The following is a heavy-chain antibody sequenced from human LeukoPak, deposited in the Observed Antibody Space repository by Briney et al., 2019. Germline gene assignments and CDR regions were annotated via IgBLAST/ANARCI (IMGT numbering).Heavy chain of an antibody. J-gene: IGHJ4*02. CDR2: IRHDGDIQ. CDR3: ANSPVDTAMDFDY. Sequence: GGSLRLSCEASGFTFSSYVFHWVRRAPGKGLEWVAFIRHDGDIQYYADSVKGRFTISRDNSKNTLYPQMNSLRAEDTAVYYCANSPVDTAMDFDYWGQGTLVTVSS. D-gene: IGHD5-18*01. CDR1: GFTFSSYV. V-gene: IGHV3-30*02.